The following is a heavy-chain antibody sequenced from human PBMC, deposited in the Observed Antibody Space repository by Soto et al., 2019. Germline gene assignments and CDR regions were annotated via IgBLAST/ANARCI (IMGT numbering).Heavy chain of an antibody. D-gene: IGHD2-2*01. CDR1: GGTFGSYA. V-gene: IGHV1-69*06. CDR2: IIPIAGTA. J-gene: IGHJ6*02. Sequence: QVQLVQSGAEVKKPGSSVKVSCKASGGTFGSYAISWVRQAPGQGLEWMGGIIPIAGTANYAQKFQGRVTIAAYKSTSTAYRELSSLRSEDTAVYDWARQQGSSTSLENSSYNYYGVEVWGQGTAVTVSS. CDR3: ARQQGSSTSLENSSYNYYGVEV.